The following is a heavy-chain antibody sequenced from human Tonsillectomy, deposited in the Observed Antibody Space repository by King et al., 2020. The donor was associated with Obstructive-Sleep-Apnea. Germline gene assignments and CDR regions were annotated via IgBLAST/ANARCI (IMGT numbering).Heavy chain of an antibody. CDR2: ISRSSSTI. J-gene: IGHJ4*02. CDR1: GFTFSSYS. D-gene: IGHD3-10*01. CDR3: ARGDYYGSGSYYEAVDY. V-gene: IGHV3-48*01. Sequence: VQLVESGGGLVQPGGSLRLSCAASGFTFSSYSMNWVRQAPGKGLEWVSYISRSSSTIYYADSLKGRFTTSRDNAKNSLYLQMNSLRAEDTAVYYCARGDYYGSGSYYEAVDYWGQGTLVTVSS.